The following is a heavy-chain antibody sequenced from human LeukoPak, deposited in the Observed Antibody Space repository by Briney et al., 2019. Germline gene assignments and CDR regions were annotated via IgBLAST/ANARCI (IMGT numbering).Heavy chain of an antibody. D-gene: IGHD2-2*01. CDR1: GFTFSRHW. V-gene: IGHV3-7*01. Sequence: TGGSLRLSCEASGFTFSRHWLTWVRQAPGKGLEWVGNIDGAGGEKHYVDSVKGRFTISRDNAKASLYLHMNSLRAEDTAVYYCARDGVPAARDLWGQGTMVIVSS. J-gene: IGHJ3*01. CDR2: IDGAGGEK. CDR3: ARDGVPAARDL.